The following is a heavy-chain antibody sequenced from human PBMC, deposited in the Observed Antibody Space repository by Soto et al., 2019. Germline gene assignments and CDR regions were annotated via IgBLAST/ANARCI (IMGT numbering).Heavy chain of an antibody. CDR3: AKDQWPGTTLPGSSGDFDY. CDR1: GFTFSSYG. Sequence: GGSLRLSCAASGFTFSSYGMHWVRQAPGKGLEWVAVISYDGSNKYYADSVKGRFTISRDNSKNTLYLQMNSLRAEDTAVYYCAKDQWPGTTLPGSSGDFDYWGQGTLVTVSS. V-gene: IGHV3-30*18. D-gene: IGHD1-7*01. J-gene: IGHJ4*02. CDR2: ISYDGSNK.